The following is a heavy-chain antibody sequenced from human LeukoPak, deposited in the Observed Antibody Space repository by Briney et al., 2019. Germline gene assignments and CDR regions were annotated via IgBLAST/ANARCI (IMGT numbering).Heavy chain of an antibody. CDR3: AKDRGPWATMVAFDY. J-gene: IGHJ4*02. Sequence: PGRSLRLSCAASGFTFSSYGIHWVRQAPGKGLEWVALISHDGSKKYYADSVKGRFTISRDNSKNTLYLQMNSLRAEDTAVYYCAKDRGPWATMVAFDYWGQGTLVTVSS. CDR2: ISHDGSKK. CDR1: GFTFSSYG. V-gene: IGHV3-30*18. D-gene: IGHD5-12*01.